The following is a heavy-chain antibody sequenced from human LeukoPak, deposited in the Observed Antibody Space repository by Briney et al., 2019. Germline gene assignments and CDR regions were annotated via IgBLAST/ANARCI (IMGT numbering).Heavy chain of an antibody. CDR3: ATTKWFGELLNWFDP. Sequence: GASVKVSCKVSGYTLTELSMHWVRQAPGKGLEWMGGFDPEDGETIYAQKFQGRVTMTEDTSTDTAYMELSSLRSEDTAVYYCATTKWFGELLNWFDPWGQGTLVTVSS. J-gene: IGHJ5*02. V-gene: IGHV1-24*01. CDR1: GYTLTELS. D-gene: IGHD3-10*01. CDR2: FDPEDGET.